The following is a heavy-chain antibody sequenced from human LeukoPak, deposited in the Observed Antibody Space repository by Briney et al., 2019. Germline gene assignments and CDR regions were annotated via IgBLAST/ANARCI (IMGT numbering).Heavy chain of an antibody. CDR3: ARLARYADY. V-gene: IGHV3-23*01. J-gene: IGHJ4*02. CDR1: GFTLSSYV. CDR2: ISGSGGSS. Sequence: GGSLRLSCAASGFTLSSYVMTWVRQVPGKGLEWVSHISGSGGSSYHVDSVKGRFTISRDNSKNTLYLQMNSLRAEDTAVYYCARLARYADYWGQGTLVTVSS. D-gene: IGHD2-8*01.